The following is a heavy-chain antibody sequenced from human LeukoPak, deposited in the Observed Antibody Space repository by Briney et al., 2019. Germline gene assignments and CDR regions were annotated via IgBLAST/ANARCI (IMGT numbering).Heavy chain of an antibody. CDR3: ARDFSGTDCRSGISCRNYYYMDV. J-gene: IGHJ6*03. CDR2: IYSGGSS. D-gene: IGHD2-2*01. V-gene: IGHV4-4*07. Sequence: SETLSLTCTVFGGSLSGFSWSWIRQPAGKGLEWIGRIYSGGSSKSNPSLKSRVILSVDTSKNQFSLKLNSVTAADTAVYYCARDFSGTDCRSGISCRNYYYMDVWGKGTAVTVSS. CDR1: GGSLSGFS.